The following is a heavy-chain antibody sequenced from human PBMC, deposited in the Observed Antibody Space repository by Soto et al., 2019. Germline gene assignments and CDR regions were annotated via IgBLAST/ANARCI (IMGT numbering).Heavy chain of an antibody. CDR1: GFTFSSYA. D-gene: IGHD2-15*01. J-gene: IGHJ6*03. CDR3: AKDGGVSSWKYCSGGSWYYYYMDV. V-gene: IGHV3-23*01. CDR2: ISGSGDTT. Sequence: EVQLLESGGGLVQPGGSLRLSCAASGFTFSSYAMSWVRQAPGKGLEWVSAISGSGDTTYYADSVKGRFSISRDNSKNTVYQQMSRLGAEDTAVNYCAKDGGVSSWKYCSGGSWYYYYMDVWGKGTTVTVSS.